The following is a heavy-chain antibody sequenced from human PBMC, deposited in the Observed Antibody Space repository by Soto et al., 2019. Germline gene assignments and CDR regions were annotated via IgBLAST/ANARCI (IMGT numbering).Heavy chain of an antibody. Sequence: QVQLVQSGAEVKKPGSSVKVSCKASGGTFSSYAISWVRQAPGQGLEWMGGIIPIFGTANYAQKFQGRVTITAXXSXSXXYMELSSLRSEDTAVYYCARDGGAVAGTYSYGMDVWGQGTTVTVSS. J-gene: IGHJ6*02. D-gene: IGHD6-19*01. CDR3: ARDGGAVAGTYSYGMDV. V-gene: IGHV1-69*12. CDR2: IIPIFGTA. CDR1: GGTFSSYA.